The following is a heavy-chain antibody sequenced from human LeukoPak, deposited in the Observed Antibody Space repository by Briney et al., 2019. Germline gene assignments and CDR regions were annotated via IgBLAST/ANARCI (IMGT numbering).Heavy chain of an antibody. CDR1: GFTFSSYA. CDR3: ARDLDSYGYLGVDY. Sequence: GRSLRLSCAASGFTFSSYAMHWVRQAPGKGLEWVAVISYDGSNKYYADSVKGRFTISRDNSKNTLYLQMYSLRAEDTAVYYCARDLDSYGYLGVDYWGQGTLVTVSS. V-gene: IGHV3-30-3*01. J-gene: IGHJ4*02. D-gene: IGHD5-18*01. CDR2: ISYDGSNK.